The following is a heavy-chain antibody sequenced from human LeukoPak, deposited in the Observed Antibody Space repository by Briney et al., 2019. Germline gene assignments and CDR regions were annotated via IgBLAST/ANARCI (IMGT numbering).Heavy chain of an antibody. Sequence: ASVKVSCKASGYTFTSYYMHWVRQAPGQGLEWMGIINPSGGSTTYAQKFQGRVTMTRDTSTSTVHMELSSLRSEDTAVYYCARDLISGDWTWDIWGQGTMVTVSS. V-gene: IGHV1-46*01. J-gene: IGHJ3*02. CDR3: ARDLISGDWTWDI. D-gene: IGHD2-21*02. CDR1: GYTFTSYY. CDR2: INPSGGST.